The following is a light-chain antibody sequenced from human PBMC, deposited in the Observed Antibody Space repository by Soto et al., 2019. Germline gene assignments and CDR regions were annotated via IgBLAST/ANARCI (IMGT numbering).Light chain of an antibody. CDR1: QTISNW. CDR2: TAS. CDR3: QQRSNWGP. Sequence: DIQMTQSPSTLSGSVGDRVTITCRASQTISNWLAWYQQKPGQAPKLLIYTASTLTSVVPSRFSGSGSGTDFTLTISFLQSEDFATYYCQQRSNWGPFGQGTRLEI. V-gene: IGKV1-5*03. J-gene: IGKJ5*01.